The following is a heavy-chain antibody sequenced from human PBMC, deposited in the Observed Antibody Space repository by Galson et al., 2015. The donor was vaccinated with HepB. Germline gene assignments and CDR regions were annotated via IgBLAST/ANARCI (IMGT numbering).Heavy chain of an antibody. Sequence: SLRLSCAASGFTFSSYGMHWVRQAPGKGLEWVSVIYSGGSTYYADSVKGRFTISRDNSKNTLYLQMNSLRAEDTAVYYCARDRSGCFDYWGQGTLATVSS. D-gene: IGHD6-19*01. CDR1: GFTFSSYG. CDR2: IYSGGST. V-gene: IGHV3-NL1*01. CDR3: ARDRSGCFDY. J-gene: IGHJ4*02.